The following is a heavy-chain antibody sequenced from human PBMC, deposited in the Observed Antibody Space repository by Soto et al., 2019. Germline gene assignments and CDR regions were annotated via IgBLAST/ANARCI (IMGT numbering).Heavy chain of an antibody. CDR1: GFNFDDYA. D-gene: IGHD6-25*01. CDR2: ISWNSDNV. CDR3: ASRPSSRGWPFDS. J-gene: IGHJ4*02. V-gene: IGHV3-9*01. Sequence: EVQLVESGGGLVQPGRSLRLSCASSGFNFDDYAMHWVRQAPGKGLEWVSGISWNSDNVVYGDSVKGRFTISRDNAKNSLSLQMNTLRAEDTALYYCASRPSSRGWPFDSWGQGTLVTVSS.